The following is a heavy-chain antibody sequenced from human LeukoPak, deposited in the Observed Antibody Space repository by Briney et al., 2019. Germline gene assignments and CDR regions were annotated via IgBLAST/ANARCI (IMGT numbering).Heavy chain of an antibody. J-gene: IGHJ1*01. Sequence: PGGSLRLSCAALGFTFSSYEMNWVRQAPGKGLEWVSYIGNSGSTKYADSVRGRFTISRDNTKSSVYLQMNSLRVEDTAVYYCASLWKLPGGNWGQGTLVTVSS. CDR1: GFTFSSYE. CDR3: ASLWKLPGGN. V-gene: IGHV3-48*03. D-gene: IGHD5-24*01. CDR2: IGNSGST.